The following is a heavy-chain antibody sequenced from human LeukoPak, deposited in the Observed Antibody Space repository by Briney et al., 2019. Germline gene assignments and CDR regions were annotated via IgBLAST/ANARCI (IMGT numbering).Heavy chain of an antibody. Sequence: GGSLRLSCTASGFTFSGHWIHWVRQPPGMGLVWVSRINERGTDSMYAESVKGRFTISRDNTKNTVYLQMNSLRAEDTAVYYCVRDETLWTLDWWGQGTLVSVSS. D-gene: IGHD1-1*01. CDR2: INERGTDS. V-gene: IGHV3-74*03. CDR1: GFTFSGHW. J-gene: IGHJ4*02. CDR3: VRDETLWTLDW.